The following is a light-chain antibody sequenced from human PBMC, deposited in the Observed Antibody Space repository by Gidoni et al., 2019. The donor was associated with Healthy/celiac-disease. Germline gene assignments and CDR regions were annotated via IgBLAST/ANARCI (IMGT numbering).Light chain of an antibody. CDR3: AAWDDSLNGRWV. CDR1: SSIIGSNT. J-gene: IGLJ3*02. Sequence: VLTQPPSASGTPGQMVTISCSGSSSIIGSNTVNWYQQLPGTAPKLLIYSNNQRPSGVPDRFSGSKSGTSASLAISGLQSEDEADYYCAAWDDSLNGRWVFGGGTRLTVL. CDR2: SNN. V-gene: IGLV1-44*01.